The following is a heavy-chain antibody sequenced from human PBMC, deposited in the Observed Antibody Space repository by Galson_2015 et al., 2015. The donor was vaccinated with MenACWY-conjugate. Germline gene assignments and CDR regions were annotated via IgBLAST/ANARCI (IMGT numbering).Heavy chain of an antibody. D-gene: IGHD6-6*01. J-gene: IGHJ5*02. CDR2: IYPSDSDT. CDR3: ARQGSSSSWFDP. V-gene: IGHV5-51*01. Sequence: IIYPSDSDTRYSPSFQGQVTNSADKSIDTAYLQWSSLKASDTAMYYCARQGSSSSWFDPWGQGTLVTVSS.